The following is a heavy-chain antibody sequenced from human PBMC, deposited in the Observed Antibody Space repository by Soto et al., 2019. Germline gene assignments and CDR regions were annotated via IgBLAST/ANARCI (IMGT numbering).Heavy chain of an antibody. CDR1: GFTFTNYA. Sequence: EVQLLESGGCLVQPGGSLRLSCAASGFTFTNYAMTWVRQAPGKGLEWVSISSGSGSGGSTNYADTVKGRFTISRDNSKNPLYLQMNSLRVEDTAVYSCAKDRDDYRNYVFDYWGQGTLVTVSS. CDR2: SSGSGSGGST. D-gene: IGHD4-4*01. V-gene: IGHV3-23*01. J-gene: IGHJ4*02. CDR3: AKDRDDYRNYVFDY.